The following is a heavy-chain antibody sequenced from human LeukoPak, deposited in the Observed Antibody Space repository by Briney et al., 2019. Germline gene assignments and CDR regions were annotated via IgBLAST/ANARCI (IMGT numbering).Heavy chain of an antibody. CDR3: ARGFPAYYYGSGSYFDY. V-gene: IGHV1-2*04. J-gene: IGHJ4*02. CDR2: INPNSGGT. CDR1: GYTFTGYY. D-gene: IGHD3-10*01. Sequence: ASVKVSCKASGYTFTGYYMHWVRQAPGQGLEWMGWINPNSGGTNYAQKFQGWVTMTRDTSISTAYMELSRLRSDDTAVYYCARGFPAYYYGSGSYFDYWGQGTLVTVSS.